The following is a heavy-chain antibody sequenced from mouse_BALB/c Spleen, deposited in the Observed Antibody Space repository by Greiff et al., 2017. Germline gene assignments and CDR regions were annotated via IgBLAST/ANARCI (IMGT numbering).Heavy chain of an antibody. V-gene: IGHV5-9-3*01. Sequence: EVKLVESGGGLVKPGGSLKLSCAASGFTFSSYAMSWVRQTPEKRLEWVATISSGGSYTYYPDSVKGRFTISRDNAKNTLYLQMSSLRSEDTAMYYCARHWDYGAMDYWGQGTSVTVSS. CDR3: ARHWDYGAMDY. CDR1: GFTFSSYA. J-gene: IGHJ4*01. CDR2: ISSGGSYT.